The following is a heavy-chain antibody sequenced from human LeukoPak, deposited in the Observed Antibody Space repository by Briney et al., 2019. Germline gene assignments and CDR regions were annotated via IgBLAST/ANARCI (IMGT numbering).Heavy chain of an antibody. J-gene: IGHJ4*02. D-gene: IGHD4-23*01. CDR2: IRYDGINK. CDR3: ARSYGGNYFDY. Sequence: GGPLRLSCAASGFNFSSFGMHWVRQATGRGLEWVTFIRYDGINKYYADSVKGRFTISRDNSGNTMYLQINSLRPEDTAVYYCARSYGGNYFDYWGQGTLVTVSS. CDR1: GFNFSSFG. V-gene: IGHV3-30*02.